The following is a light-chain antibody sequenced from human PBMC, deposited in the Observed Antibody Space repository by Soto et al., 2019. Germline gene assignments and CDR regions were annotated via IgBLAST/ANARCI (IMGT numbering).Light chain of an antibody. Sequence: QSALTQPASVSGSPGQSVTISCTGTSSDVGGYNFVSWYQQVPGEVPKLIIYGVSHRPSGVSDRFSGSKSGNTASLTVSGLQTEDEADYYCSSYTSTRSYVFXTGTKLTVL. CDR1: SSDVGGYNF. CDR3: SSYTSTRSYV. CDR2: GVS. V-gene: IGLV2-14*01. J-gene: IGLJ1*01.